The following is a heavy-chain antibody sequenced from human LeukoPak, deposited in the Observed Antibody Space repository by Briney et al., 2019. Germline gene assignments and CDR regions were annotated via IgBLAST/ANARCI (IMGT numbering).Heavy chain of an antibody. CDR2: ISYTGST. D-gene: IGHD3-10*01. CDR1: GGSINPYF. J-gene: IGHJ5*02. Sequence: SETLSLTCTVSGGSINPYFWSWMRQTPGKGLEWIGYISYTGSTNYNPALKSRVTISVDTSKNQFSLQLTSVTAADTAVYYCARDDYRGVTNFDPWGQGTLVTVSS. CDR3: ARDDYRGVTNFDP. V-gene: IGHV4-59*01.